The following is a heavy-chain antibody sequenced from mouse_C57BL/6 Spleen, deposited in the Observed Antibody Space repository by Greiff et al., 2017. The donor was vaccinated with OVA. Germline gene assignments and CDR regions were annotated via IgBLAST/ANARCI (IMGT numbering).Heavy chain of an antibody. CDR3: ARTYYDSHHYAMDY. V-gene: IGHV1-69*01. J-gene: IGHJ4*01. D-gene: IGHD2-4*01. CDR1: GYTFTSYW. CDR2: IDPSDSYT. Sequence: QVQLQQPGAELVMPGASVKLSCKASGYTFTSYWMHWVKQRPGQGLEWIGEIDPSDSYTNYNQKFKGKSTLTVDKSSSTAYMQLSSLTSEDSAVYYCARTYYDSHHYAMDYWGQGTSVTVSS.